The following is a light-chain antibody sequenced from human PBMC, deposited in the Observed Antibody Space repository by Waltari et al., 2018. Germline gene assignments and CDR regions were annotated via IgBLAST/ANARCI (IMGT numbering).Light chain of an antibody. CDR2: DNR. V-gene: IGLV1-40*01. Sequence: QSVLTQPPPVSGAPGQRGTIACTRSSPTTAAGYDAHWYQQLPGPVPQLLIYDNRSRPSGVPDRFSGSKSGTSASLAITGLQAEDEADYYCQSYDSSLSGVVFGGGTKLTVL. J-gene: IGLJ3*02. CDR3: QSYDSSLSGVV. CDR1: SPTTAAGYD.